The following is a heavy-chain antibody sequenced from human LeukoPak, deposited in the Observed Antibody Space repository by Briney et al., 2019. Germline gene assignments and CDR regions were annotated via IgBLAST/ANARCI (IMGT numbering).Heavy chain of an antibody. CDR2: MYHSGST. D-gene: IGHD2-15*01. CDR1: GGSISSYY. V-gene: IGHV4-59*01. CDR3: AKVRCSGGSCYPDY. Sequence: SETLSLTCTVSGGSISSYYWSWIRQPPGKGLEWIGYMYHSGSTNYNPSLKSRVTISVDTSKNQFSLKLNSVTAADTAVYSCAKVRCSGGSCYPDYWGQGTLVTVSS. J-gene: IGHJ4*02.